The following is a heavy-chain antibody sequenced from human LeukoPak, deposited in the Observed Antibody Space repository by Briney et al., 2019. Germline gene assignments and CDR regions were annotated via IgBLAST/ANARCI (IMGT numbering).Heavy chain of an antibody. Sequence: ASVKVSCKASGGTFSSYAISWVRQAPGQGLEWMGGIIPIFGTANYAQKFQGRVTITADESTSTAYMELSSLRSEDTAVYYCARHTMVRGVIIPNLDYWGQGTLVTVSS. J-gene: IGHJ4*02. V-gene: IGHV1-69*13. CDR3: ARHTMVRGVIIPNLDY. CDR2: IIPIFGTA. CDR1: GGTFSSYA. D-gene: IGHD3-10*01.